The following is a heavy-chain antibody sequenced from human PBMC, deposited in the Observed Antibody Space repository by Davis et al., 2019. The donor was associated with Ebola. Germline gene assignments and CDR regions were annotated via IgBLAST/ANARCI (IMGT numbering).Heavy chain of an antibody. CDR1: GFTFSSYA. J-gene: IGHJ6*02. V-gene: IGHV3-23*01. Sequence: GESLKISCAASGFTFSSYAMSWVRQAPGKGLEWVSAISGSGGSTYYADSVKGRFTISRDNSKNTLYLQMNSLRAEDTAVYYCASITYTIFGPHPGYYYYGMDVWGQGTTVTVSS. D-gene: IGHD3-3*01. CDR2: ISGSGGST. CDR3: ASITYTIFGPHPGYYYYGMDV.